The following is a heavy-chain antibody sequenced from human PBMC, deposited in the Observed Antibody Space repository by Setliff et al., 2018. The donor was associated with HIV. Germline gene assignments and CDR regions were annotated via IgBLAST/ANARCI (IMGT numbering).Heavy chain of an antibody. CDR1: GGTFSSYA. D-gene: IGHD3-22*01. Sequence: SVKVSCKASGGTFSSYAISWVRRAPGQGLEWMGGIIPIFGTTNYAQKFQGRVTITADESTGTAYLELSSLRSEDTAVYYCARDGYYYDSSAFFEGYHYYYMDVWGKGTKVTVSS. V-gene: IGHV1-69*13. CDR2: IIPIFGTT. CDR3: ARDGYYYDSSAFFEGYHYYYMDV. J-gene: IGHJ6*03.